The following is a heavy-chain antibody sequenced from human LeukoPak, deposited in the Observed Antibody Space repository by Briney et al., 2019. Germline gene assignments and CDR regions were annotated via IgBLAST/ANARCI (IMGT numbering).Heavy chain of an antibody. CDR1: GYTFTGYY. V-gene: IGHV1-2*02. CDR3: ARDSIVGATTLDY. D-gene: IGHD1-26*01. Sequence: ASVKVSCKASGYTFTGYYMHWVRQAPGQGLEWMGWINPNSGGTNYAQKFQGRVTMTRDTSISTAYMELSRLGSDDTAVYYCARDSIVGATTLDYWGQGTLVTVSS. J-gene: IGHJ4*02. CDR2: INPNSGGT.